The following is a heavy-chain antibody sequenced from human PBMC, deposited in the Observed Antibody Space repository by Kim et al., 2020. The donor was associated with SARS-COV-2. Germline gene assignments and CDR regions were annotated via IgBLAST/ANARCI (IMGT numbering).Heavy chain of an antibody. D-gene: IGHD3-10*01. CDR3: ASPYYYGSGHYYYYGMDV. J-gene: IGHJ6*02. CDR1: GGSISSSSYY. V-gene: IGHV4-39*01. Sequence: SETLSLTCTVSGGSISSSSYYWGWIRQPPGKGLEWIGSIYYSGSTYYNPSLKSRVTISVDTSKNQFSLKLSSVTAADTAVYYCASPYYYGSGHYYYYGMDVWGQGTTVTVSS. CDR2: IYYSGST.